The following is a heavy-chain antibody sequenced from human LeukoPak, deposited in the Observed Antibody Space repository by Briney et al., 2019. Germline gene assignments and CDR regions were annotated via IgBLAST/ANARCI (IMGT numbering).Heavy chain of an antibody. CDR3: ARGYYCDS. CDR1: GDSVSNYTMA. J-gene: IGHJ4*02. Sequence: SQTLSLTCAISGDSVSNYTMAWNWMSQSPSRGLAWLGRTYYRSKWYNEYAVSVKSRITIDPDTSKNQFSLQLRSVTPEDTAVYYCARGYYCDSWGQGTLVTVSS. CDR2: TYYRSKWYN. V-gene: IGHV6-1*01.